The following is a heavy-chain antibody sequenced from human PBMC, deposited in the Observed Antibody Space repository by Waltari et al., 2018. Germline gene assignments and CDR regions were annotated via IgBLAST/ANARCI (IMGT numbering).Heavy chain of an antibody. J-gene: IGHJ5*02. CDR2: INAGNGNK. CDR1: GYTFTNYA. CDR3: ARDLVTRGGWFDP. D-gene: IGHD2-21*02. V-gene: IGHV1-3*01. Sequence: QVHLVQSGAEVKKPGASVKVSCKASGYTFTNYAINWGRQAPGQRLEWMGWINAGNGNKEYSQKFQGRVTISRDTSANTAYMELSSLTSEDTAIYYCARDLVTRGGWFDPWGQGTLVTVSP.